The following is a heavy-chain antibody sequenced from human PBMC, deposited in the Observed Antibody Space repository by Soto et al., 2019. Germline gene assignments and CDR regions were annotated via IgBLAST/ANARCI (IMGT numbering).Heavy chain of an antibody. CDR2: ISTGSSYR. V-gene: IGHV3-21*01. CDR3: ARDPSDYGGNPYYYYGMDV. D-gene: IGHD4-17*01. J-gene: IGHJ6*02. CDR1: GFTFSSYS. Sequence: GGSLRLSCAASGFTFSSYSMNWVRQAPGKGLEWVSSISTGSSYRYYADSVKGRFTISRDNAKNSLYLQMNSPRAEDTAVYYCARDPSDYGGNPYYYYGMDVWGQGTTVTVSS.